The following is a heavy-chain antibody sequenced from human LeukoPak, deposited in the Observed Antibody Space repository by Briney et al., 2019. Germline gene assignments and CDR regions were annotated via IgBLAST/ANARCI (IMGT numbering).Heavy chain of an antibody. Sequence: SVKVSFKASGGTFSSYAISWVRQAPGQGLEWMGGRIPIFGTANCSQKFQSRVTITTDESTSTAYMELSSLRSEETAVYYCAKGGYGGNSLAYFQPWGQGTPVTVSS. CDR2: RIPIFGTA. V-gene: IGHV1-69*05. J-gene: IGHJ1*01. CDR3: AKGGYGGNSLAYFQP. D-gene: IGHD4-23*01. CDR1: GGTFSSYA.